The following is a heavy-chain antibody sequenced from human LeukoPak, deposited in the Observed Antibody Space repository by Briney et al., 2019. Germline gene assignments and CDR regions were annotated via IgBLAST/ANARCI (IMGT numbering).Heavy chain of an antibody. J-gene: IGHJ2*01. Sequence: GESLKISCKGSGYTFTSYGISWVRQAPGQGLEWMGWISAYNGNTNYAQKLQGRVTMTTDTSTSTAYMELRSLRSDDTAVYYCARVSVAGPLYWYFDLWGRGTLVTVSS. D-gene: IGHD6-19*01. CDR3: ARVSVAGPLYWYFDL. CDR1: GYTFTSYG. V-gene: IGHV1-18*01. CDR2: ISAYNGNT.